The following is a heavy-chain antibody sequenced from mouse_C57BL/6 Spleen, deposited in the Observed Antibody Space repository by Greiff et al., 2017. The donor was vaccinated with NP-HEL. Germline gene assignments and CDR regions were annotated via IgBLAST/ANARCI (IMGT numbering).Heavy chain of an antibody. Sequence: EVQRVESGGGLVKPGGSLKLSCAASGFTFSDYGMHWVRQAPEKGLEWVAYISSGSSTIYYADTVKGRFTISRDNAKNTLFLQMTSLRSEDTAMYYCAWHWEGYFDVWGTGTTVTVAS. CDR1: GFTFSDYG. D-gene: IGHD4-1*01. CDR3: AWHWEGYFDV. V-gene: IGHV5-17*01. J-gene: IGHJ1*03. CDR2: ISSGSSTI.